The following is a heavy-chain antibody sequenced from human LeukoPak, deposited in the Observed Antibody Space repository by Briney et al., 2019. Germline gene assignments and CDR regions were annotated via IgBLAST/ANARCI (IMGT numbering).Heavy chain of an antibody. D-gene: IGHD3-22*01. CDR3: ARDSGGHYYDSSGYYPYYFDY. J-gene: IGHJ4*02. Sequence: PSETLSLTCTVSGGSISSYYWSWIRQPPGKGLEWIGYIYYSWSTNYNPSLKSRVTISVDTSKNQFSLKLSSVTAADTAVYYCARDSGGHYYDSSGYYPYYFDYWGQGTLVTVSS. V-gene: IGHV4-59*01. CDR2: IYYSWST. CDR1: GGSISSYY.